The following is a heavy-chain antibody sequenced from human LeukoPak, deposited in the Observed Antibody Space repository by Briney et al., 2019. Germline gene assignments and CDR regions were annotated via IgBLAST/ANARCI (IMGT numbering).Heavy chain of an antibody. CDR1: GYTLTGYY. CDR3: ARGFVAGDFDY. CDR2: INPNSGGT. D-gene: IGHD6-19*01. J-gene: IGHJ4*02. Sequence: ASVKVSCKASGYTLTGYYMHWVRQALGQGLEWMGWINPNSGGTNYAQKFQDRVTMTRDTSISTAYMELSSLISDDTAVYFCARGFVAGDFDYWGQGTLVTVSS. V-gene: IGHV1-2*02.